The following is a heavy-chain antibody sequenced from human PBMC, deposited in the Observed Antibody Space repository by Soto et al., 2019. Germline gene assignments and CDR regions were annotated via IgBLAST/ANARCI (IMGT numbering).Heavy chain of an antibody. CDR1: GLTFSSYA. CDR2: ISGSGGST. V-gene: IGHV3-23*01. J-gene: IGHJ4*02. D-gene: IGHD3-3*01. Sequence: GGSLRLSCTASGLTFSSYAMSWVRQAPGKGLEWVSAISGSGGSTYHADSVKGRFTISRDNSKNTLYLHVNSLRAEDTAVYYCAKVMGDFWSGYYLPGAFDYWGQGTLVTVSS. CDR3: AKVMGDFWSGYYLPGAFDY.